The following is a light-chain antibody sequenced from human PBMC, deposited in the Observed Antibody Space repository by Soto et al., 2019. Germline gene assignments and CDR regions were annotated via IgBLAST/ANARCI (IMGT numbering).Light chain of an antibody. V-gene: IGLV1-47*02. CDR1: SSNIGTNF. CDR3: STWDASLSGRV. J-gene: IGLJ3*02. Sequence: QSVLTQPPSASGTPGQTVTICCSGASSNIGTNFVSWYQQVSGTAHKLLIYSDDQRPSGVPDRVSGFKSGTSASLAISGLRSEDEADYYCSTWDASLSGRVFGGGTKLPVL. CDR2: SDD.